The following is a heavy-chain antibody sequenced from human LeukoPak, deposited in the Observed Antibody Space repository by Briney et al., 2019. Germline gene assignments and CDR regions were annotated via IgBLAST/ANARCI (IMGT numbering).Heavy chain of an antibody. J-gene: IGHJ4*02. Sequence: ASVKVSCKASGYTFTSYDINWVRQATGQGLEWMGWMNPNSGNTGYAQKFQGRVTMTRNTSISTAYMELSSLRSEDTAVYYCARGLIRKAAAARYWDQGTLVTVSS. CDR3: ARGLIRKAAAARY. CDR1: GYTFTSYD. V-gene: IGHV1-8*01. CDR2: MNPNSGNT. D-gene: IGHD6-13*01.